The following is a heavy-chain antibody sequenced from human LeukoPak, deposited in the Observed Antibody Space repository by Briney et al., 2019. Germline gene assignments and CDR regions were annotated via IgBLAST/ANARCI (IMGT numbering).Heavy chain of an antibody. J-gene: IGHJ6*03. Sequence: ASVKVSCKASGYTFTSYYMHWVRQDPGQGLEWMGIINPSGGSTSYAQKFQGRVTMTRDTSTSTVSMDLSSLRSEDTAWNYYYMDVWGKGTTVTVSS. CDR2: INPSGGST. V-gene: IGHV1-46*01. CDR3: YMDV. CDR1: GYTFTSYY.